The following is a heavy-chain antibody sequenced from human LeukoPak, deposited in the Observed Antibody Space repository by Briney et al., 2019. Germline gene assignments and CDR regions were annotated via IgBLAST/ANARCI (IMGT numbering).Heavy chain of an antibody. CDR2: IYSNGDT. CDR3: TSRGFRLPLDAFDV. D-gene: IGHD5-24*01. J-gene: IGHJ3*01. V-gene: IGHV4-39*01. Sequence: SEPLSLTCTVSGGPITRSAYYWVWVRQSPGRGLEWLGSIYSNGDTYYNPSFESRVTIAIETSKNQFSLKMTSVTAADTAAYYCTSRGFRLPLDAFDVWGQGTRVAVSS. CDR1: GGPITRSAYY.